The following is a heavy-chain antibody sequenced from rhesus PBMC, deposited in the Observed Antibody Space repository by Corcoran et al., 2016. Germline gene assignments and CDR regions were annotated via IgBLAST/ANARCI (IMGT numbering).Heavy chain of an antibody. V-gene: IGHV4-106*01. CDR2: IYGSGGGT. J-gene: IGHJ2*01. CDR1: GGSISDDYY. Sequence: QVQLQESAQGLVKPSETLSLTRAVSGGSISDDYYWSWTRHPPGKELEWIGYIYGSGGGTNSNPSLKNRVTMSLDTSKTQFSLKLSSVTAADTAVYYCARVAGVIINWYFDFWGPGTPITISS. D-gene: IGHD3-34*01. CDR3: ARVAGVIINWYFDF.